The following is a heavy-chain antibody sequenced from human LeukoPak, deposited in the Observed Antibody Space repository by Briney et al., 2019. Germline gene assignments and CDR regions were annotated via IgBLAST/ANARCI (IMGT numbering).Heavy chain of an antibody. CDR1: GYTFTGYY. CDR3: ARDQAPTVVTPDY. V-gene: IGHV1-2*02. Sequence: GASVKVSCKASGYTFTGYYMHWVRQAPGQGLEWMGWINPNSGGTNYAQKFQGRVTMTRDTSISTAYMELSRLRSDDTAVYYCARDQAPTVVTPDYWGQGTLVTVSS. J-gene: IGHJ4*02. D-gene: IGHD4-23*01. CDR2: INPNSGGT.